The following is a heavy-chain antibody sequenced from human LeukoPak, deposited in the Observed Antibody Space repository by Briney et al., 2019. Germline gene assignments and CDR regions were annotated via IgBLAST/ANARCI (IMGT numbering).Heavy chain of an antibody. CDR3: AKVVAHSPSGDY. V-gene: IGHV3-23*01. CDR2: ISGSGGST. D-gene: IGHD2-2*01. CDR1: GFTFSSYA. J-gene: IGHJ4*02. Sequence: PGGPLRLSCAASGFTFSSYAMSWVRQAPGKGLEWVSAISGSGGSTYYADSVKGRFTISRDNSKNTLYLQMNSLRAEDTAVYYRAKVVAHSPSGDYWGQGTLVTVSS.